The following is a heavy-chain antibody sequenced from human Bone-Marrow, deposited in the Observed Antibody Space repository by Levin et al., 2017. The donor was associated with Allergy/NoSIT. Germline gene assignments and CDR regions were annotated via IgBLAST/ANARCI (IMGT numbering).Heavy chain of an antibody. Sequence: ASVKVSCKASGYTFTSYDINWVRQATGQGLEWMGWMNPNSGNTGYAQKFQGRVTMTRNTSISTAYMELSSLRSEDTAVYYCARGLYADTAQPIWRFTWGIRSALDYWGQGTLVTVSS. D-gene: IGHD5-18*01. CDR3: ARGLYADTAQPIWRFTWGIRSALDY. CDR1: GYTFTSYD. V-gene: IGHV1-8*01. J-gene: IGHJ4*02. CDR2: MNPNSGNT.